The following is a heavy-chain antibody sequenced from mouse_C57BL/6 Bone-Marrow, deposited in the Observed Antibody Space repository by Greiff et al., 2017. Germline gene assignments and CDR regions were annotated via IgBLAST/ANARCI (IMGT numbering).Heavy chain of an antibody. Sequence: QVQLQQPGAELVMPGASVKLSCKASGYTFTSYWMHWVKQRPGQGLEWIGEIDPSDSYTNYNQKFKGKSTLTVDKSSSTAYMQLSSLTSEDSAVYYCARERDYVFAYWGQGTLVTVSA. CDR1: GYTFTSYW. CDR3: ARERDYVFAY. CDR2: IDPSDSYT. V-gene: IGHV1-69*01. D-gene: IGHD2-4*01. J-gene: IGHJ3*01.